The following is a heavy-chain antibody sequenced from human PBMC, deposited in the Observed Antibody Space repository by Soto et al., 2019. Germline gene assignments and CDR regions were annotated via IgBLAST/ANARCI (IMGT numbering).Heavy chain of an antibody. V-gene: IGHV4-30-4*01. Sequence: SETLSLTCTVSGGSVSSGDYYWSWIRQPPGKGLEWIGYIYYSGSTYYNPSLKSRVTISVDTSKNQFSLKLSSVTAADTAVYYCARDDPQTGGFDYWGQGTLVTVSS. CDR1: GGSVSSGDYY. J-gene: IGHJ4*02. D-gene: IGHD7-27*01. CDR2: IYYSGST. CDR3: ARDDPQTGGFDY.